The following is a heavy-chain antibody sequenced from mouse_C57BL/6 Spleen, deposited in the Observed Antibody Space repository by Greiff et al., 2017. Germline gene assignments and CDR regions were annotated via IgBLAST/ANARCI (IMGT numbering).Heavy chain of an antibody. J-gene: IGHJ1*03. CDR2: FYSGSGSI. D-gene: IGHD1-1*01. V-gene: IGHV1-62-2*01. Sequence: QVQLQQSGAELVKPGASVKLSCKASGYTFTEYTIHWVKQRSGQGLEWIGWFYSGSGSIKYNEKFKDKATLTADKSSSTVYMELSRLTSEDSAVYFCARHGYYGSTSGYWYFDVWGTGTTVTVSS. CDR3: ARHGYYGSTSGYWYFDV. CDR1: GYTFTEYT.